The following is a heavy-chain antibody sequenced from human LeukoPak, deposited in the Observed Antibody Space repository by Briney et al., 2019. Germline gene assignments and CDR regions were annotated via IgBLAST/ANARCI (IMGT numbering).Heavy chain of an antibody. Sequence: SVKVSCKASGFTFTSSAMQWVRQARGQRLEWIGWIVVGSGNTNYAQKFQERVTITRDMSTSTAYMELSSLRSEDTAVYYCAAHYYDSSDAFGIWGQGTMVTVSS. CDR3: AAHYYDSSDAFGI. V-gene: IGHV1-58*02. CDR1: GFTFTSSA. CDR2: IVVGSGNT. D-gene: IGHD3-22*01. J-gene: IGHJ3*02.